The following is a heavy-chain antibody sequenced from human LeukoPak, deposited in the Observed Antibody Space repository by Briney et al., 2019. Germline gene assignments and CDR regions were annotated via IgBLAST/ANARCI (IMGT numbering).Heavy chain of an antibody. CDR1: GFTFSSSA. D-gene: IGHD1-26*01. Sequence: PGGSLRLSCVASGFTFSSSAMSWVRQAPGKGLEWVSGISGSGGSTYYADSVKGRFTISRDNSKNTLYPQMNSLRAEDTAVYYCAKAPLVTPENWGQGTLVIVSS. CDR3: AKAPLVTPEN. CDR2: ISGSGGST. V-gene: IGHV3-23*01. J-gene: IGHJ4*02.